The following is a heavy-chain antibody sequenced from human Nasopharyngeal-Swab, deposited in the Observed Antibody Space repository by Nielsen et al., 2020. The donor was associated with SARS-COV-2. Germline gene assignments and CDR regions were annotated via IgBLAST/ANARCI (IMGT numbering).Heavy chain of an antibody. V-gene: IGHV3-64*02. CDR1: GFTFSSYA. CDR2: ISSNGGST. CDR3: AREGYYDAFDI. J-gene: IGHJ3*02. D-gene: IGHD3-10*01. Sequence: GESLKISCAASGFTFSSYAMHWVRQAPGKGLEYVSAISSNGGSTYYADSVKGRFTISRDNSKNMLYLQMGSLRAEDMAVYYCAREGYYDAFDIWGQGTMVTVSS.